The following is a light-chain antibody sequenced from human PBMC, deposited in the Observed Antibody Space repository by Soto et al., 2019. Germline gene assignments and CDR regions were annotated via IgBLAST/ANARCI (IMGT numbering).Light chain of an antibody. V-gene: IGKV3-15*01. CDR2: GAS. Sequence: VLTHSPATLSFSPRDRRALWCSGGQGIGDTLAWYQHKPGQTPRLLIYGASTRATGIPARFSGIGCGTEFTLTISSLQSEDFAVYYCQQYNNWPPVTLGQGTKVDIK. CDR1: QGIGDT. J-gene: IGKJ1*01. CDR3: QQYNNWPPVT.